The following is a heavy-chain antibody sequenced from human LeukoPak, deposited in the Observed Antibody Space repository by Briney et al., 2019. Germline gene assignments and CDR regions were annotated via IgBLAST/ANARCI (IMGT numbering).Heavy chain of an antibody. CDR1: GGSISSYY. V-gene: IGHV4-4*07. D-gene: IGHD3-10*01. J-gene: IGHJ5*02. CDR2: IYTSRST. Sequence: SETLSLTCTVSGGSISSYYWGWIRQPAGKGLEWIGRIYTSRSTNYNPSLKSRVTMSVDTSKNQFSLKLSSVTAADTAVYYCARDAEITMVRGVPFDPWGQGTLVTVSS. CDR3: ARDAEITMVRGVPFDP.